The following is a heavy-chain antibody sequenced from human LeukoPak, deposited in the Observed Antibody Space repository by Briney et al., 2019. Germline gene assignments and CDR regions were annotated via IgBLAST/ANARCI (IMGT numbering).Heavy chain of an antibody. CDR1: GFTFSSYA. D-gene: IGHD6-19*01. Sequence: GGSLRLSCAASGFTFSSYAMHWVRQAPGKGLEWVAVISYDGSNKYYADSVKGRFTISRDNSKNTLYLQMNSLRAEDTAVYYCARESRCGSGWHCHYYYGMDVWGQGTTATVSS. CDR3: ARESRCGSGWHCHYYYGMDV. J-gene: IGHJ6*02. CDR2: ISYDGSNK. V-gene: IGHV3-30-3*01.